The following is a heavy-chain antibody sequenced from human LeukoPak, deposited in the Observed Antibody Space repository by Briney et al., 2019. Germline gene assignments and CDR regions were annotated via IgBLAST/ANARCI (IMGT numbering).Heavy chain of an antibody. D-gene: IGHD6-13*01. J-gene: IGHJ4*02. Sequence: QTGGSLRLSCAASGFTFSSYAMSWVRQAPGKGLEWVSAISGSGGSTYYADSVKGRFTISRDNSKNTLYLQMNSLRAEDTAVYYCARDTAAAGIAKLSHFDYWGQGTLVTVSS. CDR3: ARDTAAAGIAKLSHFDY. CDR1: GFTFSSYA. V-gene: IGHV3-23*01. CDR2: ISGSGGST.